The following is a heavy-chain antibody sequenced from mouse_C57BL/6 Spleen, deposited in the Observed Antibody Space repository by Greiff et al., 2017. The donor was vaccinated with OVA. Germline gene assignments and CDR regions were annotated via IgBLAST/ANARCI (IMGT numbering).Heavy chain of an antibody. J-gene: IGHJ4*01. CDR1: GFTFSSYA. CDR2: ISSGGDYI. V-gene: IGHV5-9-1*02. D-gene: IGHD1-1*01. Sequence: EVMLVESGEGLVKPGGSLKLSCAASGFTFSSYAMSWVRQTPEKRLEWVAYISSGGDYIYYADTVKGRFTISRDNARNTLYLQMSSLKSEDTAMYYCTRGGLRSEAMDYWGQGTSVTVSS. CDR3: TRGGLRSEAMDY.